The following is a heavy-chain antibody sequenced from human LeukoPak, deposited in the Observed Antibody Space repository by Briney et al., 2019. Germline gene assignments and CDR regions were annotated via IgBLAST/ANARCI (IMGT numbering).Heavy chain of an antibody. CDR1: GYTFTSYS. CDR2: INTNTGYP. D-gene: IGHD3-10*01. Sequence: ASVKVSCKASGYTFTSYSMSWVRQAPGQGLEWMGWINTNTGYPTYAQAFTGRFVFSLDTSVTTAYLQISRLKAEDTAVYYCARGFGLFDYYTSADDYWGQGTLVIVSS. CDR3: ARGFGLFDYYTSADDY. J-gene: IGHJ4*02. V-gene: IGHV7-4-1*02.